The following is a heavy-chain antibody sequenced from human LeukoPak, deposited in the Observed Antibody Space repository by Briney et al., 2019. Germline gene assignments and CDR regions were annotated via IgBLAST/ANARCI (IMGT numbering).Heavy chain of an antibody. V-gene: IGHV3-30-3*01. CDR1: GFTFSSYA. D-gene: IGHD4-17*01. J-gene: IGHJ4*02. CDR3: ARDGSGDYVGDY. Sequence: PGRSLRLSCAASGFTFSSYAMHWVRQDPGQGLEWLAVISYDGSNKYYADSVKGRLTISRDTSKNTLYLQMNSLRAEDTAVYYCARDGSGDYVGDYWGQGTLVTVSS. CDR2: ISYDGSNK.